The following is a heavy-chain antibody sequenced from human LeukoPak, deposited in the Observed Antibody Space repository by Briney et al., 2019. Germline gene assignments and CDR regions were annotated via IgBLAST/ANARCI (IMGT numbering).Heavy chain of an antibody. V-gene: IGHV1-18*01. Sequence: GASVKVSCKASGYTFTSYGISWVRQAPGQGLEWMGWISAYNGNTNYAQKLQGRVTMTTDTSTSTAYMELRSLRSDDTAVYYCASRYYYGSGPGRYYYGMDVWGQGTTVTVSS. CDR2: ISAYNGNT. CDR1: GYTFTSYG. J-gene: IGHJ6*02. D-gene: IGHD3-10*01. CDR3: ASRYYYGSGPGRYYYGMDV.